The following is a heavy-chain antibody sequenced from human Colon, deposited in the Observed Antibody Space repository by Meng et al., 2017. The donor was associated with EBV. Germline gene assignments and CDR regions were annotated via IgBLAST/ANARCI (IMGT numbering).Heavy chain of an antibody. D-gene: IGHD7-27*01. Sequence: QVQLQQWGAGLLKPAESLSLTCFVYGGSLSDYYCSWIRQSPGRGLEWIGEIHPSGSIFYNPSLQSRVTISVDTSKNQFSLNLNSVTAADTAVYFCSRGVDSYKLGNLWGRGTLVTVSS. J-gene: IGHJ2*01. V-gene: IGHV4-34*02. CDR1: GGSLSDYY. CDR3: SRGVDSYKLGNL. CDR2: IHPSGSI.